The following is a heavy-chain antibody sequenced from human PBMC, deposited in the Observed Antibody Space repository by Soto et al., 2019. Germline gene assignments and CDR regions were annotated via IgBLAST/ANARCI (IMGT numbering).Heavy chain of an antibody. J-gene: IGHJ4*02. V-gene: IGHV3-72*01. CDR2: SRNKAQRYTT. D-gene: IGHD6-13*01. CDR1: GFILSDHY. CDR3: VRIKLGSLKTFDY. Sequence: GSLRLSCAASGFILSDHYMDWVRQAPGKGLEWVARSRNKAQRYTTEYAASVKGRFTISRDDSKNSLYLHMNSLKTEDTAVYYCVRIKLGSLKTFDYWGQGTLVTVSS.